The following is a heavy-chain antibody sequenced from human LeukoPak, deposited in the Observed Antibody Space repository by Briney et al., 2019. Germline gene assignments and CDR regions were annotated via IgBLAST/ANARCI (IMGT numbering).Heavy chain of an antibody. CDR3: ARVGWAAGTLDY. CDR2: IYYSGST. D-gene: IGHD6-13*01. CDR1: GGSISSSSYY. V-gene: IGHV4-39*01. Sequence: PSETLSLTCTVSGGSISSSSYYWGWIRQPPVKGLEWIGSIYYSGSTYYNPSLKSRVTISVDTSKNQFSLKLSSVTAADTAVYYCARVGWAAGTLDYWGQGTLVTVSS. J-gene: IGHJ4*02.